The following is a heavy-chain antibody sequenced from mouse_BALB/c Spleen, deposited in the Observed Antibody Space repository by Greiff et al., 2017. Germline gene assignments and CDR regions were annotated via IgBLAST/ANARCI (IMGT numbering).Heavy chain of an antibody. Sequence: QVQLKESGAVLAKPGASVKMSCKASGYTFTSYWMHWVKQRPGQGLEWIGYINPSTGYTEYNQKFKDKATLTADKSSSTAYMQLSSLTSEDSAVYYCARYDYGYGFDYWGQGTTLTVSS. CDR1: GYTFTSYW. D-gene: IGHD2-2*01. V-gene: IGHV1-7*01. CDR2: INPSTGYT. J-gene: IGHJ2*01. CDR3: ARYDYGYGFDY.